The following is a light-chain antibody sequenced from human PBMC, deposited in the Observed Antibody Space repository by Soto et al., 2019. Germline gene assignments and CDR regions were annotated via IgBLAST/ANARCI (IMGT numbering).Light chain of an antibody. Sequence: EIVLTQSPATLSLSPGERATLSCRASQSVSRYLAWYQQKPGQAPRLLIYDASNRATGIPTRFSGSGSGTDFTPSISSLEPEDFAVYYGQQRSDWPSTFGGGTKVQIK. V-gene: IGKV3-11*01. CDR1: QSVSRY. J-gene: IGKJ4*01. CDR2: DAS. CDR3: QQRSDWPST.